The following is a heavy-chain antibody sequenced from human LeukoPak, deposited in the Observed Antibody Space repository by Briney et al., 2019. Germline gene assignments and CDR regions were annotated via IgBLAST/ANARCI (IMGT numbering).Heavy chain of an antibody. D-gene: IGHD5-18*01. V-gene: IGHV3-23*01. CDR3: AKDTGGYNYANFDY. Sequence: PGGSLRLSCAASGFTFSSYAMSWVRQAPGKGLEWVSGISGSGGGTNYAESVKGRFTISRDNSKNTLYLQMNSLRAEDTAVYYCAKDTGGYNYANFDYWGQGTLVTVSS. CDR1: GFTFSSYA. CDR2: ISGSGGGT. J-gene: IGHJ4*02.